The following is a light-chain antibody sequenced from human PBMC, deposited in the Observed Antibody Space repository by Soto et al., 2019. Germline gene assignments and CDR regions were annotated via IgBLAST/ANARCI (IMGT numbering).Light chain of an antibody. CDR3: MQPLQTPWT. Sequence: DIVMTQSPLSLPVTPGEPASISCRSIQSLLHSNGYNYLDWYLQKPGQSPQLLIYLGSNRASGVPDRFSGSGSGTDFTLKITRVEAEDVGVYYCMQPLQTPWTFGQGTKVEIK. V-gene: IGKV2-28*01. CDR1: QSLLHSNGYNY. CDR2: LGS. J-gene: IGKJ1*01.